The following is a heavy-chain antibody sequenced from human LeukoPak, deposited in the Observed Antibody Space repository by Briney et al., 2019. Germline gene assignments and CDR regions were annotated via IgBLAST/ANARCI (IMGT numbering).Heavy chain of an antibody. J-gene: IGHJ5*02. Sequence: ASVKVSCKVSGYTFTDYYMHWVHQAPGKGLEWMGLVDPEDGETIYAEKFQGRVTITADTSTDTAYMELSSLRSEDTAVYYCATNPRYCSSTSCYFPWGQGTLVTVSS. CDR3: ATNPRYCSSTSCYFP. V-gene: IGHV1-69-2*01. CDR2: VDPEDGET. D-gene: IGHD2-2*01. CDR1: GYTFTDYY.